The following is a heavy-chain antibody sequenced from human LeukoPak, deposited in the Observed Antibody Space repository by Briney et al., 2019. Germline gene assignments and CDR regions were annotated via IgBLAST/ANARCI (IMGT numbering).Heavy chain of an antibody. CDR1: GFTFSSYG. Sequence: GGSLRLSCAASGFTFSSYGMHWVRPAPGKGLEWVAVIWYDGSNKYYADSVKGRFTISRDNSKNTLYLRMNSLRAEDTAVYYCARDEYSSSLYGMDVWGQGTTVTVSS. CDR3: ARDEYSSSLYGMDV. CDR2: IWYDGSNK. D-gene: IGHD6-13*01. J-gene: IGHJ6*02. V-gene: IGHV3-33*01.